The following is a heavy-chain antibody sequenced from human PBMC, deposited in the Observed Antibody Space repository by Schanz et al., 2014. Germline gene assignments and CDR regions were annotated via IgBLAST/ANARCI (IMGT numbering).Heavy chain of an antibody. J-gene: IGHJ4*02. CDR3: AKSYDTSGYSGFDY. V-gene: IGHV3-30*18. Sequence: QVQLVESGGSVVQPGRSLRLSCAGSGFISDYGMHWVRQAPGRGLEWVAVISYHGSEKYYADSVKGRFTISRDNSKNTLYLQMNSRRTEDTAVYFFAKSYDTSGYSGFDYWGQGTLVTVSS. CDR1: GFISDYG. D-gene: IGHD3-22*01. CDR2: ISYHGSEK.